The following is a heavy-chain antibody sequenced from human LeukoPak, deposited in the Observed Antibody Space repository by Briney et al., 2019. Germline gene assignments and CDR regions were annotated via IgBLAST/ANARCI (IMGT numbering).Heavy chain of an antibody. CDR2: ITDNGGST. J-gene: IGHJ4*02. Sequence: PGGSLRLSCAASGFTFSTSGFTFSNYAMSWVRQAPGKGLEWVSAITDNGGSTYYADSVKGRFTISRDNSKNTLYLQMNSLRAEDTAVYYCANIGLTWQLPYYFDYWGQGTLVTVSS. V-gene: IGHV3-23*01. CDR3: ANIGLTWQLPYYFDY. CDR1: GFTFSNYA. D-gene: IGHD1-26*01.